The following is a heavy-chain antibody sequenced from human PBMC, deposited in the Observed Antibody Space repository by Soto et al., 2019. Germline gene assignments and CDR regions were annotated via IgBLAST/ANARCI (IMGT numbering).Heavy chain of an antibody. CDR2: INGDGSEE. CDR3: AAGFPPDY. Sequence: EVQLVESGGVLVKPGGSLIVSCAASGFTFSSYWMNWVRQAPGKGLEWVANINGDGSEEYYVDSVRGRFTISRDNSKKSLFLQMNSLRAEDTAVYYCAAGFPPDYWGQGTLVTVSS. J-gene: IGHJ4*02. D-gene: IGHD3-10*01. V-gene: IGHV3-7*01. CDR1: GFTFSSYW.